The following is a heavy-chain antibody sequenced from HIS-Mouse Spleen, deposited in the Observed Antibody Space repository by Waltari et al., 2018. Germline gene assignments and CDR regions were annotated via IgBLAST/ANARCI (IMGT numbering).Heavy chain of an antibody. V-gene: IGHV4-39*07. J-gene: IGHJ5*02. Sequence: QLQLQESGPGLVKPSETLSLTCTVSGGSISSSSYYWGWIRQPPGKGVEWIGSSYYSGSTFFSPSLKRRVTISVDTSTSQFSLTLSSVLAADTAVYYCASDLAIVVVPAAMANWFDPWGQGTLVTVSS. CDR1: GGSISSSSYY. CDR3: ASDLAIVVVPAAMANWFDP. CDR2: SYYSGST. D-gene: IGHD2-2*01.